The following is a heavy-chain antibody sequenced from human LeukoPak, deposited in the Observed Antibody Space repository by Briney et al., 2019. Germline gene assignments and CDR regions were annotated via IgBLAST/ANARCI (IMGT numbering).Heavy chain of an antibody. CDR1: GLTFGGYA. D-gene: IGHD2-21*01. Sequence: GGPLNPPWEAPGLTFGGYAMNWVRRAQGKGRGWVAVIHIGGSNKYYADSVKGRFTISRDNSKNTLYLQMNSLRAEDAAVYFCAKAPVTSCRGAYCYPFDSWGQGTLVTVSS. CDR2: IHIGGSNK. CDR3: AKAPVTSCRGAYCYPFDS. J-gene: IGHJ4*02. V-gene: IGHV3-30*18.